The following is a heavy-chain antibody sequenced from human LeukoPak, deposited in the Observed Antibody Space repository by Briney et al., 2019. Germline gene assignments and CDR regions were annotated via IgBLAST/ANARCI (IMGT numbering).Heavy chain of an antibody. CDR2: IWSDGSKE. Sequence: GGSLRLSCAASGFTFSSSGMHWVRQAPGKGLEWVAVIWSDGSKEYYADSVKGRFTISRGNSKNTLFLQMNSLGAEDTAVYYCARVFGSGYSYGYDYWGQGTLVTVSS. V-gene: IGHV3-33*01. CDR3: ARVFGSGYSYGYDY. J-gene: IGHJ4*02. D-gene: IGHD5-18*01. CDR1: GFTFSSSG.